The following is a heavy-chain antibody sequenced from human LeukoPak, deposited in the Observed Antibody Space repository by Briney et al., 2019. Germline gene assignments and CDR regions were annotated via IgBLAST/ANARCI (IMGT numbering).Heavy chain of an antibody. D-gene: IGHD4-17*01. CDR1: GFTFSSYA. V-gene: IGHV3-23*01. CDR2: ISGSGGST. Sequence: GGSLRLSCAASGFTFSSYAMSWVRQAPGKGVEWGSAISGSGGSTYYADSVKGRFTISRHNSKNTLYLQMNSLRAEDTAVYYCAKVKTQGMTTVTPFDYWGQGTLVTVSS. CDR3: AKVKTQGMTTVTPFDY. J-gene: IGHJ4*02.